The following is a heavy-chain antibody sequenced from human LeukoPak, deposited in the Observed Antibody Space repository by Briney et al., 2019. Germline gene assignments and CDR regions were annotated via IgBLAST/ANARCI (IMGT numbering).Heavy chain of an antibody. Sequence: SETLSLTCTVSGGSISSGSYYWSWIRQPAGKGLEWIGRIYTSGSTNYNPSLKSRVTISVDTSKNQFSPKLSSVTAADTAVYYCARDVGWFGELLNWFDPWGQGTLVTVSS. J-gene: IGHJ5*02. CDR2: IYTSGST. D-gene: IGHD3-10*01. CDR1: GGSISSGSYY. CDR3: ARDVGWFGELLNWFDP. V-gene: IGHV4-61*02.